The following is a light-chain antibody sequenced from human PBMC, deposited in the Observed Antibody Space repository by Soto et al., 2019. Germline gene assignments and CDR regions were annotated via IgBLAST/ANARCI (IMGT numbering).Light chain of an antibody. CDR2: AAS. CDR1: QSVSDIY. CDR3: QQYVTSPWT. J-gene: IGKJ1*01. V-gene: IGKV3-20*01. Sequence: EIVLTQSPGTLPLSPGETATLSCRASQSVSDIYLAWYQQKPGQAPRLLIYAASRRAAGIPDRFSGSGSGTDFALTISRLEPEDFAMYYCQQYVTSPWTFGQGTKVEIK.